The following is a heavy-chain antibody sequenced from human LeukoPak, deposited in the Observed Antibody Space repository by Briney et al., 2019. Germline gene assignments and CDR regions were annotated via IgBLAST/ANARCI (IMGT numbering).Heavy chain of an antibody. J-gene: IGHJ5*02. V-gene: IGHV1-2*06. CDR1: GYTFTAYY. Sequence: GASVKVSCKASGYTFTAYYIHWVRQAPGQGLEWMGRINPKNGGTNYAQKFQGRVTMTTDTSMSTAYMELSRLTSDDTAVYYCARAGGRSWFDPWGQGTLVTVSS. CDR2: INPKNGGT. CDR3: ARAGGRSWFDP.